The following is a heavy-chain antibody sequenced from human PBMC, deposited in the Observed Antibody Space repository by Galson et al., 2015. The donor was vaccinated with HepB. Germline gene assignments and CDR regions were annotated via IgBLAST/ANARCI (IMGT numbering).Heavy chain of an antibody. CDR1: GFTFSSYA. V-gene: IGHV3-64D*06. J-gene: IGHJ4*02. Sequence: SLRLSCAASGFTFSSYAMHWVRQAPGKGLEYVSAISSNGGSTYYADSVKGRFTISRDNSKNTLYLQMSSLRAEDTAVYYCVSSAELRYFDWLLSYDYSGAFDYWGQGTLVTVSS. D-gene: IGHD3-9*01. CDR3: VSSAELRYFDWLLSYDYSGAFDY. CDR2: ISSNGGST.